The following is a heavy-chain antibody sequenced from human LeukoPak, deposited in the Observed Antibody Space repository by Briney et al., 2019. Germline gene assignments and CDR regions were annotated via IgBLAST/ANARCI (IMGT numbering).Heavy chain of an antibody. CDR3: AGVTVNSWYEYYFDL. D-gene: IGHD6-13*01. Sequence: SETLSLTCTVSGGSISSSSYYWGWIRQPPGKGLEWIGNIYYSGSTYYNPSLKSRVTISVDTSKNQLFLKLNSVTAADTAVYYCAGVTVNSWYEYYFDLWGQGTLVTVSS. V-gene: IGHV4-39*07. CDR2: IYYSGST. J-gene: IGHJ4*02. CDR1: GGSISSSSYY.